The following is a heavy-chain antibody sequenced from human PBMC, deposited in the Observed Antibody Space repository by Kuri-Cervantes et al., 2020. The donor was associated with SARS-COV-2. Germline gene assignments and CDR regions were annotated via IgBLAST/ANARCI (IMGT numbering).Heavy chain of an antibody. CDR2: INPNSGGT. D-gene: IGHD3-3*01. CDR3: ARVHDFWSGYYTS. V-gene: IGHV1-2*02. CDR1: GYTFTAYY. J-gene: IGHJ5*02. Sequence: ASVKVSCKASGYTFTAYYIHWVRQAPGQGLEWMGWINPNSGGTDYAQKFQGRVTMTRNTSISTAYMELSSLRSEDTAVYYCARVHDFWSGYYTSWGQGTLVTVSS.